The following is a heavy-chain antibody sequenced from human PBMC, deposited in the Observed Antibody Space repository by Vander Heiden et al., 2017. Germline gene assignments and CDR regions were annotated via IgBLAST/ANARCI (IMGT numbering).Heavy chain of an antibody. CDR1: GYNFTSYW. D-gene: IGHD2-2*01. V-gene: IGHV5-51*01. CDR3: ARPRSSSYDYFDY. CDR2: IYPGDSDT. Sequence: EVQLVQSGAEVKKPGASLKISCKGSGYNFTSYWIAGVRQMRGKGLEWMGIIYPGDSDTIYSPSFQGQVTISADKSINTAYLQWSSLKASDTAMYYCARPRSSSYDYFDYWGQGTLVTVSS. J-gene: IGHJ4*02.